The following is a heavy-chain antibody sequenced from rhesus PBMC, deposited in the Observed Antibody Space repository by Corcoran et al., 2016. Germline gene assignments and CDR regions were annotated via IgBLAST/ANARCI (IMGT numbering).Heavy chain of an antibody. CDR2: IYGSSTST. CDR3: ARSYSSGPDY. D-gene: IGHD6-31*01. Sequence: QVQLQESGPGVVKPSETLSLTCAVSGGSISDSYRWSWIRQPLGKGLEWIGYIYGSSTSTNYNPSLKSRVTISKDTCKNQCSWKRSSVTAADTAVYYCARSYSSGPDYWGQGVLVTVSS. J-gene: IGHJ4*01. V-gene: IGHV4S10*01. CDR1: GGSISDSYR.